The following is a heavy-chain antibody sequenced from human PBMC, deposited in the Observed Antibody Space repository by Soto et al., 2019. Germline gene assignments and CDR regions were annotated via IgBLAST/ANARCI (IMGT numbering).Heavy chain of an antibody. CDR1: GYTFTRTG. D-gene: IGHD2-2*02. CDR2: MGVYNGKT. Sequence: QEQLVQSGGEVKKPGASVRVSCKASGYTFTRTGITWVRQAPGQGLGWRGGMGVYNGKTNYARKLQGRVIMTADTSASTAYMELRSLRSDDTAVYYCSRARYCTSPSCYNHYYYGMDIWGQGTTVSVSS. V-gene: IGHV1-18*04. CDR3: SRARYCTSPSCYNHYYYGMDI. J-gene: IGHJ6*02.